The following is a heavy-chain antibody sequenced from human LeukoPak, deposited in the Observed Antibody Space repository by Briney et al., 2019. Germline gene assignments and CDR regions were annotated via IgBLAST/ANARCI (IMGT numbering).Heavy chain of an antibody. D-gene: IGHD3-10*01. J-gene: IGHJ4*02. V-gene: IGHV3-7*01. CDR2: IKQDVSEK. CDR3: ASCSLYGSGYPFDY. Sequence: GGSLRLSCAASGFTFSSYWMSWVRQAPGKGLEWVANIKQDVSEKYYVDSVKGRFTISRDNAKNSLYLQMNSLRAKDTAVYYCASCSLYGSGYPFDYWGQGTLVTVSS. CDR1: GFTFSSYW.